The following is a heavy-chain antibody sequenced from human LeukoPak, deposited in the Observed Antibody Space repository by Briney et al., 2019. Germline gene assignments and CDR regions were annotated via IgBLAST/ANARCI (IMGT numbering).Heavy chain of an antibody. V-gene: IGHV1-69*06. D-gene: IGHD1-1*01. CDR1: GGTFSSYA. Sequence: ASVKVSCKASGGTFSSYAISWVRQAPGQGLEWMGRIIPIFGTANYAQKFQGRVTITADKSTSTAYMELSSLRSEDTAVYYCAIGGGVQLERPFDYWGQGTLVTVSS. J-gene: IGHJ4*02. CDR2: IIPIFGTA. CDR3: AIGGGVQLERPFDY.